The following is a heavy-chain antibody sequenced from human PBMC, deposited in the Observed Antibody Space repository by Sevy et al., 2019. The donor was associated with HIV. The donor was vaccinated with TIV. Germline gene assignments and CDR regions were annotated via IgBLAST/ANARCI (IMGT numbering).Heavy chain of an antibody. V-gene: IGHV3-9*01. D-gene: IGHD6-13*01. CDR1: GFTFDDFA. CDR2: INWDSGRM. J-gene: IGHJ2*01. CDR3: AKDRAASGPGWYFDL. Sequence: GGSLRLSCAASGFTFDDFAMHWVRQSPGKGLEWVSGINWDSGRMEYADSVKSRFTISRDNAKNSLYLQMNSLRHEDTAFYYCAKDRAASGPGWYFDLWGRGTLVTVSS.